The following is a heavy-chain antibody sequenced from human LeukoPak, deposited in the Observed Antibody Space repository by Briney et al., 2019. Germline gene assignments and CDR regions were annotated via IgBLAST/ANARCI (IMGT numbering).Heavy chain of an antibody. CDR3: AKKQWLVTDDNWFDP. D-gene: IGHD6-19*01. CDR2: ISGSGGST. J-gene: IGHJ5*02. Sequence: AISGSGGSTYYADSVKGRFTISRDNSKNTLYLQMNSLRAEDTAVYYCAKKQWLVTDDNWFDPWGRGTLVTVSS. V-gene: IGHV3-23*01.